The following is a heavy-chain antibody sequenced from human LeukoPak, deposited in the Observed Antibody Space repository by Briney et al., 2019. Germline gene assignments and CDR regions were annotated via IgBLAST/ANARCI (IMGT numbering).Heavy chain of an antibody. V-gene: IGHV3-30*18. D-gene: IGHD3-3*01. J-gene: IGHJ4*02. Sequence: PGGSLRLSCAASGFTFSSYGMHWVRQAPGKGLEWVAVISYDGSNKYYADSVKGRFTISRDNSKNTLYLQMNSLRAEDTAVYYCAKELRFLEWLSNYYFGYWGQGTLVTVSS. CDR1: GFTFSSYG. CDR3: AKELRFLEWLSNYYFGY. CDR2: ISYDGSNK.